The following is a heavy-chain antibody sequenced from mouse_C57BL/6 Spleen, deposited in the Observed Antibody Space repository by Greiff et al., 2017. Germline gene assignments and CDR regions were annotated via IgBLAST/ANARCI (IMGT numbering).Heavy chain of an antibody. CDR2: ISGGGGNT. J-gene: IGHJ2*01. D-gene: IGHD1-1*02. CDR3: ARLSLVYYFDY. V-gene: IGHV5-9*01. CDR1: GFTFSSYT. Sequence: EVKLMESGGGLVKPGGSLKLSCAASGFTFSSYTMSWVRQTPEKRLEWVATISGGGGNTYYPDSVKGRFTISRDNAKNTLYLQMSSLRSEDTALYYCARLSLVYYFDYWGQGTTLTVSS.